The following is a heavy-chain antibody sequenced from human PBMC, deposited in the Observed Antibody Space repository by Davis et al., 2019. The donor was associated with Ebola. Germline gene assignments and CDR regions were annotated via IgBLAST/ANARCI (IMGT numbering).Heavy chain of an antibody. J-gene: IGHJ4*01. D-gene: IGHD4-17*01. CDR2: ISSSSSYI. Sequence: GESLKISCAASGFTFSSYSMNWVRQAPGKGLEWVSSISSSSSYIYYADSVKGRFTISRDNAKNSLYLQMNSLRVEDTAVYYCARKDFGDYAYSDYWGHGTLVTVSS. CDR3: ARKDFGDYAYSDY. CDR1: GFTFSSYS. V-gene: IGHV3-21*01.